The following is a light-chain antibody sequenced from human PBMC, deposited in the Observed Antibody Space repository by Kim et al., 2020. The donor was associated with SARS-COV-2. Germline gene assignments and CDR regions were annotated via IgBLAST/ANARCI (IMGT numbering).Light chain of an antibody. V-gene: IGLV1-51*01. CDR2: DNN. Sequence: GQKVTISCSGSSSNIGNNYVSWYQQLPGPAPNLLIYDNNTRPSGIPDRFSGSRSGTSATLGITGLQTGDEADYYCGTWDSSLSAVVFGGGTQLTVL. J-gene: IGLJ2*01. CDR1: SSNIGNNY. CDR3: GTWDSSLSAVV.